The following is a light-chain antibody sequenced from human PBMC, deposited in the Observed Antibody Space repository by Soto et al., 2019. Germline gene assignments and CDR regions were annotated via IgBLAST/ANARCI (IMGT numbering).Light chain of an antibody. CDR1: QSISNY. Sequence: EVVLTQSPATLSLSPGERATLSCRASQSISNYLAWYQQKPGQAPRLLIYDTSNRATGIPARFSGSGSGTDFTLTISSLEHGDFEVYYCQQRRKWSITFGGGNKVEIK. J-gene: IGKJ4*01. V-gene: IGKV3-11*01. CDR2: DTS. CDR3: QQRRKWSIT.